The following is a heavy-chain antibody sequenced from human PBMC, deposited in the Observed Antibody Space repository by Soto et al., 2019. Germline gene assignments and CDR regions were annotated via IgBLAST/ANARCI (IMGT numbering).Heavy chain of an antibody. CDR3: AKALRFTFTTGYYMDV. Sequence: EVQLLESGGGLVQPGGSLRLSCAASGFTVSSYAMSWVRQAPGKGLEWVSVISGSGSTYSADSVKGRFTISRDSSKYTVYLQMNSLRAEVTAVYYCAKALRFTFTTGYYMDVWGRGTTVTVSS. J-gene: IGHJ6*03. V-gene: IGHV3-23*01. CDR2: ISGSGST. CDR1: GFTVSSYA. D-gene: IGHD4-4*01.